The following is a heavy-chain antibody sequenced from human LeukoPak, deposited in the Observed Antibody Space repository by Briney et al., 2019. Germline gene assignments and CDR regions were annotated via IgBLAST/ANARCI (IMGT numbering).Heavy chain of an antibody. Sequence: GESLKISCKGSGYSFTSYWIGWVRQMPGKGLEWMGIIYPGDSDTRYSPSFQGQVTISADKSISTAYLQWSSLRASDTAMYYCARAYYYDSSGYLYYFDYWGQGTLVTVSS. CDR2: IYPGDSDT. J-gene: IGHJ4*02. D-gene: IGHD3-22*01. CDR1: GYSFTSYW. V-gene: IGHV5-51*01. CDR3: ARAYYYDSSGYLYYFDY.